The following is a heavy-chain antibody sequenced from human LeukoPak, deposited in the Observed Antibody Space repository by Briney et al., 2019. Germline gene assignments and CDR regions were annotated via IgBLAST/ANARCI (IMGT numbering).Heavy chain of an antibody. CDR3: ARGQYSGSFPYYFDS. J-gene: IGHJ4*02. CDR2: ISSSGTYK. V-gene: IGHV3-21*01. Sequence: GGSLRLSCAASGFTFSTYNMNWVRQAPGKGLEWVSSISSSGTYKSHADSVQGRFTISRDNAKNSLHLQMNSLRAEDTAVYYCARGQYSGSFPYYFDSWGQGTLVTVSS. CDR1: GFTFSTYN. D-gene: IGHD1-26*01.